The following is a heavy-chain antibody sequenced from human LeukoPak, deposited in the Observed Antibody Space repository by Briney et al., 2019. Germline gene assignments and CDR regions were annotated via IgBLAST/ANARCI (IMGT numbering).Heavy chain of an antibody. CDR1: GGSFSGNY. CDR3: ARGSTTVPHYFDY. V-gene: IGHV4-34*01. Sequence: SETLSLTCAVFGGSFSGNYWSYIRQPPGKGLEWIGEINHSGSTNYNPSLKSRVTISVDTSKNQFSLMLTSVTAADTAVYYCARGSTTVPHYFDYWGQGTLGTVSS. D-gene: IGHD4-17*01. CDR2: INHSGST. J-gene: IGHJ4*02.